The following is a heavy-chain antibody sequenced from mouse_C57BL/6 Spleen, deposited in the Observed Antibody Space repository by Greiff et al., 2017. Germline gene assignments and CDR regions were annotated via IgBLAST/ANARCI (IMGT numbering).Heavy chain of an antibody. CDR1: GYAFSSYW. V-gene: IGHV1-80*01. Sequence: VQLQQSGAELVKPGASVKISCKASGYAFSSYWMNWVKQRPGKGLEWIGQIYPGDGDTNYNGKFKGKATLTADKSSSTAYMQLSSLTSEDSAVYFCARWSLRRGGFDYWGQGTTLTVSS. D-gene: IGHD2-12*01. CDR2: IYPGDGDT. CDR3: ARWSLRRGGFDY. J-gene: IGHJ2*01.